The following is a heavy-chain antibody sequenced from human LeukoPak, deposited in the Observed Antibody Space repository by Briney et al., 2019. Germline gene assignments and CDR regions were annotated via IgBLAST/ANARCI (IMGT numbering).Heavy chain of an antibody. J-gene: IGHJ6*03. D-gene: IGHD3-22*01. V-gene: IGHV1-69*13. CDR3: ACYYDSSGYFSHYYYYMDV. CDR1: GGTFSSYA. CDR2: IIPIFGTA. Sequence: ASVKVSCKASGGTFSSYAISWVRQAPGQGLEWMGGIIPIFGTANYAQKFQGRVTITADESTSTAYMELSSLRSEDTAVYYCACYYDSSGYFSHYYYYMDVWGKGTTVTISS.